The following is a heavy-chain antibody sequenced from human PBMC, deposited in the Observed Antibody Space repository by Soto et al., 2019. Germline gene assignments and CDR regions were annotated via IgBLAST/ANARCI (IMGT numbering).Heavy chain of an antibody. D-gene: IGHD6-25*01. CDR2: ISGSGGST. V-gene: IGHV3-23*01. J-gene: IGHJ6*02. Sequence: EVQLLESGGGLVQPGGSLRLSCAASGFTFSSYAMSWVRQAPGKGLEWVSAISGSGGSTYYADSVRGRFTISRDNSKNTLYLQMNSLRAEDTAVYYCAKEMYSSGAYYFYFGMDVWGPANTVTVSS. CDR3: AKEMYSSGAYYFYFGMDV. CDR1: GFTFSSYA.